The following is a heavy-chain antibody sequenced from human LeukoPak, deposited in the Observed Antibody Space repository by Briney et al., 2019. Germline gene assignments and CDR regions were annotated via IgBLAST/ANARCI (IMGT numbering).Heavy chain of an antibody. D-gene: IGHD6-6*01. CDR1: GFSLRSYW. CDR2: ISGDGSMT. CDR3: ARYSSSSGGASHYFDY. Sequence: TGGSLRLSCAVSGFSLRSYWMHWVRQAPGKGLVWVSRISGDGSMTNYADSVKGRFTISRDNAKNTVYLQMNSLRAEDTAVYYCARYSSSSGGASHYFDYWGQGTLVTVSP. J-gene: IGHJ4*02. V-gene: IGHV3-74*01.